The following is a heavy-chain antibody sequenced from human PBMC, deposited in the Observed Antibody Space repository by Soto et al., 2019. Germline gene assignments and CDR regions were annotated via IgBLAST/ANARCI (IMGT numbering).Heavy chain of an antibody. CDR2: INHSGST. CDR3: ARGNDYGDYRPSTLKDDAFDI. CDR1: GGSFSGYY. D-gene: IGHD4-17*01. Sequence: SETLSLTCAVYGGSFSGYYWSWIRQPPGKGLEWIGEINHSGSTNYNPSLKSRVTISVDTSKNQFSLKLSSVTAADTAVYYCARGNDYGDYRPSTLKDDAFDIWGQGTMVTVSS. V-gene: IGHV4-34*01. J-gene: IGHJ3*02.